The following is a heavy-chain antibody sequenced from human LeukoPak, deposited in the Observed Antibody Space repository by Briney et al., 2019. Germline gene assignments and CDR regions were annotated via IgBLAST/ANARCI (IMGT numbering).Heavy chain of an antibody. Sequence: PSETLSLTCTVSGGSISSGDYYWSWIRQPPGKGLEWIGYIYYSGSTYYNPSLKSRVTISVDTSKDQFSLKLSSVTAADTAVYYCARVDGGNYFDYWGQGTLVTVSS. D-gene: IGHD3-16*01. CDR1: GGSISSGDYY. CDR3: ARVDGGNYFDY. CDR2: IYYSGST. V-gene: IGHV4-30-4*01. J-gene: IGHJ4*02.